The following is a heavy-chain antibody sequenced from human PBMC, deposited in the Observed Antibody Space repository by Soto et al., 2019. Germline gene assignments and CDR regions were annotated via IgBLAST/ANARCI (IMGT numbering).Heavy chain of an antibody. D-gene: IGHD2-21*02. J-gene: IGHJ5*02. Sequence: PSETLSLTCSVSGGSISSSRHYWAWIRQPLGKGMEGIGSIYYSGSTYYNPPLKSRVTISVDTSKNQFSLKLSSVTAADTAVYYCARQEVTETNWFDPWGQGTLVTVS. CDR1: GGSISSSRHY. V-gene: IGHV4-39*01. CDR3: ARQEVTETNWFDP. CDR2: IYYSGST.